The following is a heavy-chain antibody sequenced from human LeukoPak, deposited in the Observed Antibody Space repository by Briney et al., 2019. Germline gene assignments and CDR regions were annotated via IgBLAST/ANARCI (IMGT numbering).Heavy chain of an antibody. CDR3: VRQPPGVYDTTQNWFDP. J-gene: IGHJ5*02. CDR2: IAPSDSYT. Sequence: KHGESLKISCKVSGYSFPSYWITWVRQVPGKGLEWMGRIAPSDSYTKYNPSFEGHVTMSVEKSITTVYLQWSSLKASDTAMYYCVRQPPGVYDTTQNWFDPWGQGTLVTVSS. V-gene: IGHV5-10-1*01. CDR1: GYSFPSYW. D-gene: IGHD3-22*01.